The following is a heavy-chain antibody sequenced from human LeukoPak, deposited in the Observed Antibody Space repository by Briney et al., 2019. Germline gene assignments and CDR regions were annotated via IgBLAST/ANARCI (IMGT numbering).Heavy chain of an antibody. CDR2: IRYDGSNK. CDR1: GFTFSSYG. J-gene: IGHJ4*02. Sequence: SGGSLRLSCAASGFTFSSYGMHWVRQAPGKGLEWVAFIRYDGSNKYYADSVKGRFTISRDNSKNTLYLHVNSLRPEDTAVYYCARVGVAAAGSAFDYWGQGTLVTVSS. CDR3: ARVGVAAAGSAFDY. V-gene: IGHV3-30*02. D-gene: IGHD6-13*01.